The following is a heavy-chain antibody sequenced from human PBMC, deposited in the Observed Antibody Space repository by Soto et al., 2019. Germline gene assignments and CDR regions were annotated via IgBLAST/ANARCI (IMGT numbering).Heavy chain of an antibody. CDR2: ISAYNGNT. D-gene: IGHD4-4*01. V-gene: IGHV1-18*01. Sequence: GASVKVSCKASGYTFTSYGISCVRQAPGQGLEWMGWISAYNGNTNYAQKLQGRVTMTTDTSTSTAYMELRSLRSDDTAVYYCARGRPYSNYGAVDIWGQGTMVTVSS. J-gene: IGHJ3*02. CDR3: ARGRPYSNYGAVDI. CDR1: GYTFTSYG.